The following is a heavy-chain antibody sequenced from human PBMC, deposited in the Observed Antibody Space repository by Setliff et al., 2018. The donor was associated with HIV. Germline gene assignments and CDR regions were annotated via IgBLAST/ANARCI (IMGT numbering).Heavy chain of an antibody. Sequence: GGSLRLSCAASGFTFSTYDMHWVRQVIGKGLEWVSGIGTAGDTYYVASVKGRFTISRDNTKNSLYLQMTSLRADDAAVYYCTRDHWGYYFDGSGYPRFDSWGQGTLVTVSS. CDR1: GFTFSTYD. V-gene: IGHV3-13*01. CDR3: TRDHWGYYFDGSGYPRFDS. J-gene: IGHJ5*01. D-gene: IGHD3-22*01. CDR2: IGTAGDT.